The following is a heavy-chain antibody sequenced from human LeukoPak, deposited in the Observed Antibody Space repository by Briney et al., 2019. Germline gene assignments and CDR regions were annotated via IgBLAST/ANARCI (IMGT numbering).Heavy chain of an antibody. D-gene: IGHD6-25*01. CDR3: ARDRQRAAAYGFDH. V-gene: IGHV3-30*04. J-gene: IGHJ4*02. CDR1: GFIFSNFA. Sequence: GRSLRLSCVASGFIFSNFAMHWVRQAPGKGLEWVAVIAADGRDKHHADSVKGRFTISRDSSKNAVYLQMNSLRTEDTAVYYCARDRQRAAAYGFDHWGQGTQVTVSS. CDR2: IAADGRDK.